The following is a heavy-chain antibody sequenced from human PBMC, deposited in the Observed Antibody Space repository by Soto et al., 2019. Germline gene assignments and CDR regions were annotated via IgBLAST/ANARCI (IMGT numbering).Heavy chain of an antibody. Sequence: EVQLVASGGGLVQPGGSLRLSCAASGFTFSNFWMHWVRQAPGKGLVWVSRINSDGSRTNNADSVAGRFTISRDNAKNTLYLQMSSLGVEDTAVFYCARGVSGFYGMDVWGHGTMVTVSS. CDR3: ARGVSGFYGMDV. CDR2: INSDGSRT. V-gene: IGHV3-74*01. D-gene: IGHD3-10*01. J-gene: IGHJ6*02. CDR1: GFTFSNFW.